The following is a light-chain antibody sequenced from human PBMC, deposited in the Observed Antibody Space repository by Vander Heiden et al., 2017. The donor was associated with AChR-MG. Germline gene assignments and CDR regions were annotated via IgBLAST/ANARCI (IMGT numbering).Light chain of an antibody. CDR2: ATS. J-gene: IGKJ1*01. CDR3: QQYYVTPPT. CDR1: QDIRNA. V-gene: IGKV1-NL1*01. Sequence: DIHMTQSPSSLSASVGDRVTLTCRASQDIRNALAWYQQKPGKAPALLLYATSSLQSEVPSRFSGGGSGTDFTLTISSLQPEDFATYVCQQYYVTPPTFGQGTKLEIK.